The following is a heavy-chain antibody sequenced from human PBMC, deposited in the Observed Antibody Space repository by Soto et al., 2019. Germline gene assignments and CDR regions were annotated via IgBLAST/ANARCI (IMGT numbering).Heavy chain of an antibody. J-gene: IGHJ4*02. Sequence: QVQLVQSGSEVKKPGASVKVSCKASGYTFTSYAMHWVRQAPGQRLEWMGWINAGNGNTKSSQKFQGRVTITRDTSASTAYMELSSLRSEGTAVYYCARDQRRDYDFWSGYSQGFDYWGQGTLVTVSS. D-gene: IGHD3-3*01. CDR2: INAGNGNT. CDR1: GYTFTSYA. V-gene: IGHV1-3*01. CDR3: ARDQRRDYDFWSGYSQGFDY.